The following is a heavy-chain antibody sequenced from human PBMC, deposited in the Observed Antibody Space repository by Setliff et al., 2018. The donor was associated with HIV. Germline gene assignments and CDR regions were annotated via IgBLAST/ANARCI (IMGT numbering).Heavy chain of an antibody. CDR2: IIPIFNTP. D-gene: IGHD3-22*01. CDR3: ARGAGFDSSLGAFDI. J-gene: IGHJ3*02. CDR1: GGPFSSYA. Sequence: SVQVSCKASGGPFSSYAINWVRQAPGQGLEWMGGIIPIFNTPKYAQKFQGRVTITADTSTSTAYMELRSLRSEDTAVYYCARGAGFDSSLGAFDIWGQGTVVTVSS. V-gene: IGHV1-69*06.